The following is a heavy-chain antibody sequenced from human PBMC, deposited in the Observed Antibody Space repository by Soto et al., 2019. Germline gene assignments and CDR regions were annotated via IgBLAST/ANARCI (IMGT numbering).Heavy chain of an antibody. CDR3: ARLFAEYDILTGYNWFDP. D-gene: IGHD3-9*01. Sequence: SETLSLTCTVSGGSISSYYWSWIRQPPGKGLEWIGYIYYSGSTNYNPSLKSRVTISVDTSKNQFSLKLSSVTAADTAVYYCARLFAEYDILTGYNWFDPWGQGTLVTVSS. CDR1: GGSISSYY. J-gene: IGHJ5*02. CDR2: IYYSGST. V-gene: IGHV4-59*08.